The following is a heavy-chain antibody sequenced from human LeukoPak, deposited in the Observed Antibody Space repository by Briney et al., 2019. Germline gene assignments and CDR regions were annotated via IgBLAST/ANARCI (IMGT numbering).Heavy chain of an antibody. CDR3: AKRGVVIRAVLVVGFHKEAYYFDS. Sequence: GGSLRLSCVVSGITLSNYGMSWVRQAPGKGLEWVAGISDRGGSTNYADSVKGRFTISRDNPKNSLYLQMNSLRSEDTAVYFCAKRGVVIRAVLVVGFHKEAYYFDSWGQGALVTVSS. CDR2: ISDRGGST. D-gene: IGHD2-15*01. V-gene: IGHV3-23*01. J-gene: IGHJ4*02. CDR1: GITLSNYG.